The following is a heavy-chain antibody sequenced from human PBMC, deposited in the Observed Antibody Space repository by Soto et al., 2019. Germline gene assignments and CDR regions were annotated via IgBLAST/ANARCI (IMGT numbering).Heavy chain of an antibody. D-gene: IGHD1-26*01. CDR1: GYTFTSYG. V-gene: IGHV1-18*04. J-gene: IGHJ6*02. CDR2: ISVSNGNT. Sequence: ASVKVSCKASGYTFTSYGINWVRQAPGQGLEWMGWISVSNGNTNYAQKLQGRVTVTTDTSTSTAYMDLRSLRSDDTAVYYCARGGGGGNYFDYYYGLDVWGQGTPVTVSS. CDR3: ARGGGGGNYFDYYYGLDV.